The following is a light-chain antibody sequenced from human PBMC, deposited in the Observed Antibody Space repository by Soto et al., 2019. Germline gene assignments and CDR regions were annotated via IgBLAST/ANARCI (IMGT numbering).Light chain of an antibody. CDR3: QQRTDWPGIS. V-gene: IGKV3-11*01. Sequence: EIVLTQSPATLSLSLGERGTLSCRASESVTDYLAWYQQKPGQAPRLLIYGASTRATGVPARFSGGGSGTDFTLTICSLEPDDFAVYYCQQRTDWPGISFGQGTRLEIK. CDR2: GAS. J-gene: IGKJ5*01. CDR1: ESVTDY.